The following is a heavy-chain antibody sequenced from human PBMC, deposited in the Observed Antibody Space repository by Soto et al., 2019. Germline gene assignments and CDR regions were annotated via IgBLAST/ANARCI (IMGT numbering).Heavy chain of an antibody. CDR3: ARDSSYFDY. CDR2: ISYDGSNK. CDR1: GFTFSSYA. Sequence: QVQLVESGGGVVQPGRSLRLSCAASGFTFSSYAMHWVRQAPGKGLEWVAVISYDGSNKYYADSVKGRFTISRDNSKNPLYLQMNSLRAEDTAVYYCARDSSYFDYWGQGTLVTVSS. V-gene: IGHV3-30-3*01. J-gene: IGHJ4*02. D-gene: IGHD6-13*01.